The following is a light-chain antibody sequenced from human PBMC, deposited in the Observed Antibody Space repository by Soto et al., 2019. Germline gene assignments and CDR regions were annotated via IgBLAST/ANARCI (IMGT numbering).Light chain of an antibody. Sequence: EIVMTQSPATLSVSPGERATLSCSASQSVISNLAFYQQKPGQAPRLLIHGASTRATGIPARFSGSWSVTEFTLAISSLQSEDFALYYCQQYDSWPRTFGQGTKVDIK. V-gene: IGKV3-15*01. CDR3: QQYDSWPRT. CDR1: QSVISN. J-gene: IGKJ1*01. CDR2: GAS.